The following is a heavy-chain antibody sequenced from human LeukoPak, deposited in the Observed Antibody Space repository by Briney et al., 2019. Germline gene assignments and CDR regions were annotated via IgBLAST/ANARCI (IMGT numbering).Heavy chain of an antibody. CDR2: LTGSGGSGGRT. Sequence: GGSLRLSCAVSGFTFSSYAMTWVRQAPGKGLEWVSALTGSGGSGGRTYYADSVKGRFTISRDNSKNTLYLQMNSLRADDTAVYYCAKHFFGSGSYYNVDYWGQGTLVTVSS. CDR3: AKHFFGSGSYYNVDY. CDR1: GFTFSSYA. V-gene: IGHV3-23*01. D-gene: IGHD3-10*01. J-gene: IGHJ4*02.